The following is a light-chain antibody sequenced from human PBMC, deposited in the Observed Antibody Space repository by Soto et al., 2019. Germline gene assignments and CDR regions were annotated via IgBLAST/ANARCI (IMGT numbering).Light chain of an antibody. J-gene: IGKJ2*01. V-gene: IGKV4-1*01. CDR1: QSIFLSSNNKNY. CDR3: QQYYSTPYT. Sequence: DIVMTQSPDSLAVSLGERATINCKSSQSIFLSSNNKNYLAWYQQKPGQPPKLLIYWASTRDSGVPDRFSGSGSGTDFTLTVSSLQAEDVAVYYCQQYYSTPYTFGQGAKLEIK. CDR2: WAS.